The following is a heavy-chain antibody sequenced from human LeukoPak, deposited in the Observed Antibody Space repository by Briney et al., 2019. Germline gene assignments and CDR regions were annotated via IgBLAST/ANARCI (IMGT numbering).Heavy chain of an antibody. CDR3: ARSEFSSVFDY. CDR2: INPSGGST. D-gene: IGHD6-25*01. V-gene: IGHV1-46*01. Sequence: ASVKVSCKASGYTFTSYYMHWVRQAPGQGLEWMGIINPSGGSTSYAQKFQGRVTMTRDMSTSSVYMELSSLRSEDTAVYYCARSEFSSVFDYWGQGTLVTVSS. CDR1: GYTFTSYY. J-gene: IGHJ4*02.